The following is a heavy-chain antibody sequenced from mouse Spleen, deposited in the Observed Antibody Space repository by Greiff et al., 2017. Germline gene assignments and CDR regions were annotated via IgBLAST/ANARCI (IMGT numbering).Heavy chain of an antibody. CDR3: ARHGDDYDERTWFAY. V-gene: IGHV5-9-3*01. J-gene: IGHJ3*01. CDR1: GFTFSSYA. Sequence: EVQLQESGGGLVKLGGSLKLSCAASGFTFSSYAMSWVRQTPEKRLEWVATISSGGGNTYYPDSVKGRFTISRDNAKNTLYLQMSSLKSEDTAMYYCARHGDDYDERTWFAYWGQGTLVTVSA. CDR2: ISSGGGNT. D-gene: IGHD2-4*01.